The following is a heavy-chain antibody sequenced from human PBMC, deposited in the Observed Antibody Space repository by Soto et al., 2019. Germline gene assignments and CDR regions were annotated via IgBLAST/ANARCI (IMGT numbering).Heavy chain of an antibody. CDR2: IKSKTDGGTT. D-gene: IGHD2-2*01. CDR3: AHRRPERYCSSTSCYFAGSPIDY. J-gene: IGHJ4*02. V-gene: IGHV3-15*01. CDR1: GFTFSNAW. Sequence: GGSLRLSCAASGFTFSNAWMSWVRQAPGKGLEWVGRIKSKTDGGTTDYAAPVKGRFTISRDDSKNTLYLQMTNMDPVDTATYYCAHRRPERYCSSTSCYFAGSPIDYWGQGTLVTVSS.